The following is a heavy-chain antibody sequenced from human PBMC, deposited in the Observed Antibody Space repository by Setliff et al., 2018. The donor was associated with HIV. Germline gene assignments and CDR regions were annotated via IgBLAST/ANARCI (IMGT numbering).Heavy chain of an antibody. V-gene: IGHV3-74*01. CDR3: AREGATTAGFDI. D-gene: IGHD6-19*01. CDR1: GFTFSNYW. Sequence: GGSLRLSCGASGFTFSNYWMHWIRQVPGKGLVWVSRINYDRITTSYADSVQGRFTISRDNAKNTVYLQMNSLRVDDTAVYYCAREGATTAGFDIWGHGTMVTVSS. J-gene: IGHJ3*02. CDR2: INYDRITT.